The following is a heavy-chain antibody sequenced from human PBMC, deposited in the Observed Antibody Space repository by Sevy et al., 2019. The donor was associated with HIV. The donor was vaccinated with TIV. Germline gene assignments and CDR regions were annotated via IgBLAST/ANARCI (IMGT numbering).Heavy chain of an antibody. D-gene: IGHD2-21*01. CDR2: ILYNVRTE. J-gene: IGHJ5*01. CDR1: GFNVRSFS. V-gene: IGHV3-33*01. Sequence: GGSLRLSCSASGFNVRSFSMHWVRQAPGKGLEWVAAILYNVRTEDIVDSVRGRFTISRDNSNNTVNLEMNSLRVEDTALYFCARDSARVIVPTAGFDSCGQGVLVTVSS. CDR3: ARDSARVIVPTAGFDS.